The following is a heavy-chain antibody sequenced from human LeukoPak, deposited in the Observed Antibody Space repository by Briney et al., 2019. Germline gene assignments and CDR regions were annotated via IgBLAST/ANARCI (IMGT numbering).Heavy chain of an antibody. J-gene: IGHJ6*03. Sequence: GESLRLSCAASGFTFSSYAMSWVRQAPGKGLEWVSSVSGNGGSTYYADSVKGRFTISRDNSKNTLYLQMNSLRAEDTAVYYCAKQYGFGEYHYYYYMDVWGKGTTVTVSS. CDR3: AKQYGFGEYHYYYYMDV. V-gene: IGHV3-23*01. CDR1: GFTFSSYA. CDR2: VSGNGGST. D-gene: IGHD3-10*01.